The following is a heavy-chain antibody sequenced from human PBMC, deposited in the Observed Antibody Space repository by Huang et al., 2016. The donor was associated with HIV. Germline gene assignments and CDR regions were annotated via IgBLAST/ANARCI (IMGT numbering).Heavy chain of an antibody. J-gene: IGHJ4*02. Sequence: EVQMVESGGGLVKPGRSLRLSCAASGFTFSNFGMSWVRQAPGQGLEWVSSISSSGTYIYYADSVKGRFTISRDDAKTSLFLQMNSLRVEDTAIYYCARDHPLGGFDYWGQGALVTVSS. V-gene: IGHV3-21*02. CDR3: ARDHPLGGFDY. CDR2: ISSSGTYI. D-gene: IGHD3-16*01. CDR1: GFTFSNFG.